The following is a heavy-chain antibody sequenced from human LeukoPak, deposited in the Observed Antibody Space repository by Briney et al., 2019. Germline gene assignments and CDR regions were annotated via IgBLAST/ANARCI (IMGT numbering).Heavy chain of an antibody. CDR1: GGSISSGGYS. CDR3: ARSGFTAATPLDY. D-gene: IGHD2-15*01. J-gene: IGHJ4*02. CDR2: IYHSGST. Sequence: SQTLSLTCAVSGGSISSGGYSWSWIRQPPGKGLEWIGYIYHSGSTYYNPSLKSRVTISVDRSKNQFSLKLSSVTAADTAVYYCARSGFTAATPLDYWGQGTLVTVSS. V-gene: IGHV4-30-2*01.